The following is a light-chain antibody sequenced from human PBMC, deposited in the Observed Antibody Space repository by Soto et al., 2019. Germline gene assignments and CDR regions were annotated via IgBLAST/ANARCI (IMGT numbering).Light chain of an antibody. V-gene: IGKV3-15*01. Sequence: EIVMTQFPATLSVSPGERATLSCRASQSLSDNLAWYQQRPGQAPRLLIYRASTRATGVPARFSASGSGTEFTLTISSPQSEDSAIYYCHQYSHWPPWTFGPGTKVEIK. CDR3: HQYSHWPPWT. CDR1: QSLSDN. CDR2: RAS. J-gene: IGKJ1*01.